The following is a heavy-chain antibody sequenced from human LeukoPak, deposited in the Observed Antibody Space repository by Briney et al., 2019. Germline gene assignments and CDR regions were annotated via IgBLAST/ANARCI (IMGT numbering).Heavy chain of an antibody. CDR2: IIPILGIA. CDR3: ARSEGIAAAGTIDSWFDP. J-gene: IGHJ5*02. Sequence: SVKVSCKASGGTFSSYAISWVRQAPGQGLEWMGRIIPILGIANYAQKFQGRVTITADKSTSTVYMELSSLRSEDTAVYYCARSEGIAAAGTIDSWFDPWGQGTLVTVSS. D-gene: IGHD6-13*01. CDR1: GGTFSSYA. V-gene: IGHV1-69*04.